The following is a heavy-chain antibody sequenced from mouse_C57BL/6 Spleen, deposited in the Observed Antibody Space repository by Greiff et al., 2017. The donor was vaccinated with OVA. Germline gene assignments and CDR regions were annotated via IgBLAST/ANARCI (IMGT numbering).Heavy chain of an antibody. CDR1: GYTFTSYW. J-gene: IGHJ2*01. Sequence: QLKQPGAELVRPGSSVKLSCKASGYTFTSYWMHWVKQRPIQGLEWIGNIDPSDSETHYNQKFKDKATLTVDKSSSTAYMQLSSLTSEDSAVYYCARLGNWDYWGQGTTLTVSS. CDR2: IDPSDSET. V-gene: IGHV1-52*01. D-gene: IGHD2-1*01. CDR3: ARLGNWDY.